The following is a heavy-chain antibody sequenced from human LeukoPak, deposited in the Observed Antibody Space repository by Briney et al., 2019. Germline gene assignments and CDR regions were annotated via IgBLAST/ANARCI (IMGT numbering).Heavy chain of an antibody. J-gene: IGHJ4*02. CDR3: TRVSRVRGVIFAFDY. CDR2: IRSKAYGGTT. Sequence: PGGSLRLSCTASGFTFGDYAMSWVRQAPGKGLEWVGFIRSKAYGGTTGYAASVKGRFTISRDDSKSIAYLQMNSLKTEDTAVYYCTRVSRVRGVIFAFDYCGQGTLVTVSS. D-gene: IGHD3-10*01. V-gene: IGHV3-49*04. CDR1: GFTFGDYA.